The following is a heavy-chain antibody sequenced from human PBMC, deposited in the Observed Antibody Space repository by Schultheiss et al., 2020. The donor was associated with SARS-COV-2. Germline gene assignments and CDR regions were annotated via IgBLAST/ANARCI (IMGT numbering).Heavy chain of an antibody. Sequence: SQTLSLTCTVSGGSISSYYWSWIRQPAGKGLEWIGYIYYSGSTYYNPSLKSRVTISVDTSKNQFSLKLSSVTAADTAVYHCGVSSSWYANYYYGMDVWGQGTTVTVSS. D-gene: IGHD6-13*01. CDR1: GGSISSYY. J-gene: IGHJ6*02. CDR3: GVSSSWYANYYYGMDV. V-gene: IGHV4-59*06. CDR2: IYYSGST.